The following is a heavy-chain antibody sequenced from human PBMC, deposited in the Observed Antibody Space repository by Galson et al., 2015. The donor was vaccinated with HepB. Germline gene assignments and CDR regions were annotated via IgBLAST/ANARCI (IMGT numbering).Heavy chain of an antibody. J-gene: IGHJ4*02. CDR3: ASGYDFWSGYLDY. D-gene: IGHD3-3*01. V-gene: IGHV3-21*01. Sequence: SLRLSCAASGFTFSSYSMNWVRQAPGKGLEWVSSISSSSSYIYYADSVKGRFTISRDNAKNSLYLQMNSLRAEDTAVYYCASGYDFWSGYLDYWGQGTLVTVSS. CDR1: GFTFSSYS. CDR2: ISSSSSYI.